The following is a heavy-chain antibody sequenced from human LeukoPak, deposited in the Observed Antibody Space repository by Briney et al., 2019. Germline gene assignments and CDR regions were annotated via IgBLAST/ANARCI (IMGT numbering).Heavy chain of an antibody. CDR3: ARPMAEGYYDSSGPGEDY. CDR1: GGSISSSSYY. J-gene: IGHJ4*02. D-gene: IGHD3-22*01. Sequence: PSETLSLTCTVSGGSISSSSYYWGWIRQPPGKGLEWIGSIYYSGSTYYNPSLKSRVTISVDTSKNQFSLKLSSVTAADTAVYYCARPMAEGYYDSSGPGEDYWGQGTLVTVSS. CDR2: IYYSGST. V-gene: IGHV4-39*01.